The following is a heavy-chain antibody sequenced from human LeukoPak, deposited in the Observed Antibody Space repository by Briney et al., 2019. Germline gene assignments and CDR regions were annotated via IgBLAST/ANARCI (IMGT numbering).Heavy chain of an antibody. D-gene: IGHD2-2*01. V-gene: IGHV4-31*03. Sequence: PSETLSLTCTVSGGSISSGGYYWSWIPQHPGKGLEWIGYIYYSGSTYSHPSLKSRVTISVDTSNNQFSLKRSSVTAADTDVYYCARDRVVVVPAALGETITIHYGMDVWGQGTTVTVSS. J-gene: IGHJ6*02. CDR3: ARDRVVVVPAALGETITIHYGMDV. CDR2: IYYSGST. CDR1: GGSISSGGYY.